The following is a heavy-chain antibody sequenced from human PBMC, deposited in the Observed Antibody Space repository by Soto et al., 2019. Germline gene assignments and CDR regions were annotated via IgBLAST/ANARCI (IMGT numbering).Heavy chain of an antibody. V-gene: IGHV1-69*13. CDR3: ARGSGSSWYYYDSSGYYYYFDY. J-gene: IGHJ4*02. CDR1: GGTFSSYA. D-gene: IGHD3-22*01. Sequence: SVKVSCKASGGTFSSYAISWVRQAPGQGLEWMGGIIPIFGTANYAQNFQGRVTIAADESTNTAYMELSSLRSEDTAVYYCARGSGSSWYYYDSSGYYYYFDYWGQGTLVTVSS. CDR2: IIPIFGTA.